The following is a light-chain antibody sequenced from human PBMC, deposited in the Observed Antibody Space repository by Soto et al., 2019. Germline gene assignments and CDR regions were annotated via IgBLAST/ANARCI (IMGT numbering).Light chain of an antibody. J-gene: IGLJ2*01. CDR1: SSNIGSNT. CDR3: ATWDDSLNGPV. CDR2: NNN. Sequence: QSVLTQAPSASGTPGQRVAISCSGSSSNIGSNTVNWYQHLPGTAPKLLIYNNNQRPSGVPDRFSGSKSATSASLAISGLQSEDESVFYCATWDDSLNGPVFGGGTKVPVL. V-gene: IGLV1-44*01.